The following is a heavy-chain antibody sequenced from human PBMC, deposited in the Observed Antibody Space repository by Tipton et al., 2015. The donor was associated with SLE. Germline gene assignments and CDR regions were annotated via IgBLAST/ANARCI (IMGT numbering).Heavy chain of an antibody. J-gene: IGHJ4*02. CDR3: AKDTGQDYYDSSGYTFDY. Sequence: SLRLSCAASGFTFDDYAMHWVRQAPGKGLEWVSLISWDRGSTYYAESVKGRFTISRDNSKNSLYLQMNSLRAEDTALYYCAKDTGQDYYDSSGYTFDYWGQGTLVTVSS. V-gene: IGHV3-43D*04. CDR2: ISWDRGST. D-gene: IGHD3-22*01. CDR1: GFTFDDYA.